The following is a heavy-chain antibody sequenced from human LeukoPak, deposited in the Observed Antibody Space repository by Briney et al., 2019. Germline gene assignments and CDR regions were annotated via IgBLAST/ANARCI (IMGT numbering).Heavy chain of an antibody. CDR1: GGSISSSSHY. V-gene: IGHV4-39*07. CDR2: MYYRGST. CDR3: ATTTIRLGY. D-gene: IGHD1-26*01. J-gene: IGHJ4*02. Sequence: SETLSLTCTVSGGSISSSSHYWGWIRQPPGKGLEWIGSMYYRGSTYYNPSLKSRVTISVDTSKNQFSLKLSSVTAADTAVYYYATTTIRLGYWGQGTLVTVSS.